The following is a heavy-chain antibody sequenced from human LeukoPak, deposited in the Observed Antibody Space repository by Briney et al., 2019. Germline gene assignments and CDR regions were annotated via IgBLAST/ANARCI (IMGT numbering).Heavy chain of an antibody. J-gene: IGHJ6*03. CDR1: GGSISSYY. CDR3: ARDLGGSYRPYYYYMDV. Sequence: SETLSLTCTVSGGSISSYYWSWIRQPPGKGLEWIGSIYYSGSTYYNPSLKSRVTISVDTSKNQFSLKLSSVTAADTAVYYCARDLGGSYRPYYYYMDVWGKGTTVTISS. D-gene: IGHD1-26*01. CDR2: IYYSGST. V-gene: IGHV4-39*07.